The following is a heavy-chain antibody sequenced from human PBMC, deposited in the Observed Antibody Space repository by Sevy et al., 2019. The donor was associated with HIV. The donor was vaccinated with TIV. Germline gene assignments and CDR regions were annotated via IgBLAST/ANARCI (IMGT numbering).Heavy chain of an antibody. V-gene: IGHV3-15*01. CDR1: GFIFSNVW. Sequence: GGSLRLSCTASGFIFSNVWMSWVRHAPGKGLEWVGRIKTETDGGTIDYAAPVKDRFTISRDDSKNTLYLEMNTLKTEDTAVYFWTTGHDSGAIFDYWGQGTLVTVSS. CDR2: IKTETDGGTI. J-gene: IGHJ4*02. D-gene: IGHD2-8*02. CDR3: TTGHDSGAIFDY.